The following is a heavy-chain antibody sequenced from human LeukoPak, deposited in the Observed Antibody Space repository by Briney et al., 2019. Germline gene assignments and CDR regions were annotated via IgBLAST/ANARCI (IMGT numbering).Heavy chain of an antibody. V-gene: IGHV3-30*18. CDR3: AKDRAAGHDYIFDY. CDR1: GFTFSSYG. CDR2: ISYDGNYK. D-gene: IGHD4/OR15-4a*01. J-gene: IGHJ4*02. Sequence: GGSLRLSCAASGFTFSSYGMHWVRQAPGKGLEWVAVISYDGNYKYYPDSVKGRFTISRDNSKNTLYLQMNSLRAEDTAVYYCAKDRAAGHDYIFDYWGQGTLVTVSS.